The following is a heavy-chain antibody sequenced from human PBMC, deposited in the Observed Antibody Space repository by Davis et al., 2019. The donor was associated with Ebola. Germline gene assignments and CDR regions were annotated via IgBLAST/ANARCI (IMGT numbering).Heavy chain of an antibody. CDR3: ARAQFPTTSDH. CDR2: FSAYNGNT. CDR1: AYTFTSYG. J-gene: IGHJ4*02. Sequence: ASVKVSCKASAYTFTSYGISWVRQPPGHGLEWMGWFSAYNGNTNYAQKLQGRVTMTTDTSTSTAYMEVGSLRSDDTAVYYCARAQFPTTSDHWGQGTLVTVSS. V-gene: IGHV1-18*01. D-gene: IGHD1-1*01.